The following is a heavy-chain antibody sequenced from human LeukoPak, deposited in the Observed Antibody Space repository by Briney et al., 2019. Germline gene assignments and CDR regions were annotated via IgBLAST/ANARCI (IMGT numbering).Heavy chain of an antibody. CDR1: GGSISSSSYY. J-gene: IGHJ5*02. D-gene: IGHD2-2*01. CDR3: ARVVCSSTSCYVNWFDP. Sequence: SETLSLTCTVSGGSISSSSYYWGWIRQPPGKGLEWIGSIYYSGSTYYNPSLKSRVTISVDTSKNQFSLKLSSVTAADTAVYYCARVVCSSTSCYVNWFDPWGQGTLVTVSS. CDR2: IYYSGST. V-gene: IGHV4-39*07.